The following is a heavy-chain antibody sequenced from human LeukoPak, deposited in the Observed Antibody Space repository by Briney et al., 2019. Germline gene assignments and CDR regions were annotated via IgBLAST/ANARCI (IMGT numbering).Heavy chain of an antibody. V-gene: IGHV4-59*01. CDR3: ARLSYDSSGSNWFDP. D-gene: IGHD3-22*01. CDR1: GGSISSYY. CDR2: IYYSGST. J-gene: IGHJ5*02. Sequence: SETLSLTCTVSGGSISSYYWSWIRQPPGKGLEWIGYIYYSGSTNYNPSLKSRVTISVDTSKNQFSLKLSSVTAADTAVYYCARLSYDSSGSNWFDPWGQGTLVTVSS.